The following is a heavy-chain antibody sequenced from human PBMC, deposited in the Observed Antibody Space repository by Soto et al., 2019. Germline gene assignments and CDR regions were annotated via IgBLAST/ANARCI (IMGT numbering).Heavy chain of an antibody. CDR2: INPSGGST. CDR1: GYTSTSYY. Sequence: AAVMFSCKASGYTSTSYYMHWVRQAPGQGLEWMGIINPSGGSTSYAQKFQGRVTMTRDTSTSTVYMELSSLRSEDTAVYYCASGPPLYYYDSSGSYFDYWGQGTLVTVSS. J-gene: IGHJ4*02. D-gene: IGHD3-22*01. CDR3: ASGPPLYYYDSSGSYFDY. V-gene: IGHV1-46*01.